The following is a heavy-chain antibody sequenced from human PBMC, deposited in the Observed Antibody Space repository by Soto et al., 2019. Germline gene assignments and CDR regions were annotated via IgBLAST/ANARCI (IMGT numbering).Heavy chain of an antibody. D-gene: IGHD2-2*01. J-gene: IGHJ5*02. Sequence: LSETLSLTCTVSGDSISSGGYYWSWIRQHPGKGLEWIGYIYYSGSTYYNPSLKSRVTISVDTSKNQFSLKLSSVTAADTAVYYCARGNPLLTRNWFDPWGQGTLVTVSS. CDR3: ARGNPLLTRNWFDP. V-gene: IGHV4-31*03. CDR2: IYYSGST. CDR1: GDSISSGGYY.